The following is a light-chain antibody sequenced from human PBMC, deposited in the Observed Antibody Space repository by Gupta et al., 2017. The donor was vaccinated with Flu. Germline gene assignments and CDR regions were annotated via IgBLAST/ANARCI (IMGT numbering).Light chain of an antibody. V-gene: IGLV3-21*02. CDR3: QVWDSSGERIWV. CDR1: NIGAKS. Sequence: SYVLTQPPSVSVAPGQAARLTCGGNNIGAKSVYWYQQKSGQAPMLVVYEDSARPSGIPERFSGSNSGNTATPTISRVEVGDEADYYCQVWDSSGERIWVFGGGTELTVL. CDR2: EDS. J-gene: IGLJ3*02.